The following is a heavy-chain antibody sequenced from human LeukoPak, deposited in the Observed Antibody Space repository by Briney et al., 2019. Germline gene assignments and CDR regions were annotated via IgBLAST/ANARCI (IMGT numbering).Heavy chain of an antibody. Sequence: VKVSCKASGGTFSSYAISWVRQAPGQGLEWMGRIIPILGIANYAQEFQGRVTITADKSTSTAYMELSSLRSEDTAVYYCARDRMEWELPNYYYGMDVWGQGTTVTVSS. V-gene: IGHV1-69*10. D-gene: IGHD1-26*01. CDR2: IIPILGIA. CDR1: GGTFSSYA. CDR3: ARDRMEWELPNYYYGMDV. J-gene: IGHJ6*02.